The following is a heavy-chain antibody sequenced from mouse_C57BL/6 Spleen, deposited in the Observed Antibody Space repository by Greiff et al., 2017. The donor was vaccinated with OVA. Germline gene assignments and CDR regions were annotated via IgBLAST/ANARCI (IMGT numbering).Heavy chain of an antibody. CDR1: GYSFTDYN. CDR2: INPNYGTT. D-gene: IGHD2-2*01. CDR3: ARGRENYGYDYWYFDV. V-gene: IGHV1-39*01. Sequence: VQLQQSGPELVKPGASVKISCKASGYSFTDYNMNWVKQSNGKSLEWIGVINPNYGTTSYNQKFKGKATFPVDQSSSRAYMQLNSLTSEESAVYYCARGRENYGYDYWYFDVWGTGTTVTVSS. J-gene: IGHJ1*03.